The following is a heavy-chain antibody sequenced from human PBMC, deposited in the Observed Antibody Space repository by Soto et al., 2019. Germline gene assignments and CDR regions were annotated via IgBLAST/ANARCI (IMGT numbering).Heavy chain of an antibody. CDR1: GDTFSSYA. Sequence: SSVKLSCKAAGDTFSSYAISWVRQAPGQGLEWMGGIIPIFGTANYAQKFQGRVTITADESTSTAYMELSSLRSEDTAVYYCASIAAAGYYYGMDVWGQGTTVTVSS. J-gene: IGHJ6*02. V-gene: IGHV1-69*13. CDR2: IIPIFGTA. CDR3: ASIAAAGYYYGMDV. D-gene: IGHD6-13*01.